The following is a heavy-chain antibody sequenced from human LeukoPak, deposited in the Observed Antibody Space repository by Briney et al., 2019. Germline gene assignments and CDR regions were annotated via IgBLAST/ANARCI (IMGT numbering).Heavy chain of an antibody. CDR1: GYTFTSYY. CDR3: ARDGFVGDTAMVTNYGMDV. CDR2: INPSGGST. D-gene: IGHD5-18*01. V-gene: IGHV1-46*01. Sequence: ASVKVSCKASGYTFTSYYTHWVRQAPGQGLEWMGIINPSGGSTSYAQKFQGRVTMTRDASTSTVYMELSSLRSEDTAVYYCARDGFVGDTAMVTNYGMDVWGQGTTVTVSS. J-gene: IGHJ6*02.